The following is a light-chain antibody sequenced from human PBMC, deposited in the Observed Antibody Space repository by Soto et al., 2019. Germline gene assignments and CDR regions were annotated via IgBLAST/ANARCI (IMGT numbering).Light chain of an antibody. CDR3: SSYTSDSAYV. CDR2: AVS. J-gene: IGLJ1*01. CDR1: SSDVGLYDY. V-gene: IGLV2-14*01. Sequence: QSALAQPASVSGSPGQSITISCTGTSSDVGLYDYVSWYQQHPGKAPQLMIYAVSNRPSGVSNRFSASKSGNTASLFISGLQAEDEADYYCSSYTSDSAYVYGYGKKVTVL.